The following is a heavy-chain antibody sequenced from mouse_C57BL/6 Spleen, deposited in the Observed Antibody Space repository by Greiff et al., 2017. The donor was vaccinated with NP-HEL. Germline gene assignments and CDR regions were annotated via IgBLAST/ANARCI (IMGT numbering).Heavy chain of an antibody. J-gene: IGHJ2*01. CDR3: ARDWLGYYFDY. Sequence: QVQLQQPGAELVRPGSSVKLSCKASGYTFTSYWMDWVKQRPGQGLEWIGNIYPSDSETHYNQKFKDKATLTVDKSSSTAYMQLSSLTSEDSAVYYCARDWLGYYFDYWGQGTTLTVSS. CDR1: GYTFTSYW. D-gene: IGHD2-2*01. V-gene: IGHV1-61*01. CDR2: IYPSDSET.